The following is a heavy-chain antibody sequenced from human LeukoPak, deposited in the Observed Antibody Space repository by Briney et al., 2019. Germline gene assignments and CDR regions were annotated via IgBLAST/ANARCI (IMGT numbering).Heavy chain of an antibody. CDR1: GHTFTGYY. V-gene: IGHV1-2*02. CDR3: ARDPYSGYDDYFDY. D-gene: IGHD5-12*01. CDR2: INPNSGGT. Sequence: ASVKVSCKAFGHTFTGYYMHWVRQAPGQGLEWMGWINPNSGGTNYAQKFQGRVTMTRDTSISTAYMELSRLRSDDTAVYYCARDPYSGYDDYFDYWGQGTLVTVSS. J-gene: IGHJ4*02.